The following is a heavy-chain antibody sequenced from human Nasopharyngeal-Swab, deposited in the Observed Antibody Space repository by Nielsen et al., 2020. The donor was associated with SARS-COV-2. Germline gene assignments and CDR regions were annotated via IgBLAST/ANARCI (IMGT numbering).Heavy chain of an antibody. CDR1: GFTFSSYG. CDR3: AKDASVYGIPYYFDY. V-gene: IGHV3-30*18. D-gene: IGHD2-8*01. J-gene: IGHJ4*02. Sequence: GGSLRLSCAASGFTFSSYGMHWARQAPGKGLEWVAVISYDGSNKYYADSVKGRFTISRDNSKNTLYLQMNSLRAEDTAVFYCAKDASVYGIPYYFDYWGQGTLVTVSS. CDR2: ISYDGSNK.